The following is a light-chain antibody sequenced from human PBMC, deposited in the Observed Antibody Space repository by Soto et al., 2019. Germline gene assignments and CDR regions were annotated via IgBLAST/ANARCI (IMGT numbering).Light chain of an antibody. CDR1: SSDVGSYNL. V-gene: IGLV2-23*01. J-gene: IGLJ1*01. CDR3: CSYAGSSTYV. Sequence: QSVLTQPASVSGSPGQSITISCTGTSSDVGSYNLVSWYQQHPGKAHKLMIHEGSKRPSGVSNRFSGSKSGNTASLTISGLQAEDEADYYCCSYAGSSTYVFGTGTKVTVL. CDR2: EGS.